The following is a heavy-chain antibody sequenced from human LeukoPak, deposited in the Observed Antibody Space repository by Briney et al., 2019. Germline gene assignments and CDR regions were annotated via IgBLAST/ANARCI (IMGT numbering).Heavy chain of an antibody. CDR2: INSDGSST. D-gene: IGHD2-8*01. Sequence: GGSLRLSCAASGFTVSSNYMSWVRQAPGKGLEWVSRINSDGSSTSYADSVKGRFTISRDNAKNTLYLQMNSLRADDTAVYYCARVQGHPPNGLDIWGQGTMVTVSS. CDR1: GFTVSSNY. CDR3: ARVQGHPPNGLDI. V-gene: IGHV3-74*01. J-gene: IGHJ3*02.